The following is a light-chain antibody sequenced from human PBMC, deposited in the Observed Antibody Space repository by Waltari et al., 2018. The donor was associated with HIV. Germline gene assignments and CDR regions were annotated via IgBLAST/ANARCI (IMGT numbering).Light chain of an antibody. CDR2: GSS. Sequence: QSVLTQPHSVSGAPGQRVTISCTGTSSNIGAGYDVHWYQQLPVTAPKLLIYGSSNRPSGVPDRFSGSKSGTSASLAITGLQAEDEADYYCQSYDSSLSDVVFGGGTKLTVL. V-gene: IGLV1-40*01. J-gene: IGLJ2*01. CDR1: SSNIGAGYD. CDR3: QSYDSSLSDVV.